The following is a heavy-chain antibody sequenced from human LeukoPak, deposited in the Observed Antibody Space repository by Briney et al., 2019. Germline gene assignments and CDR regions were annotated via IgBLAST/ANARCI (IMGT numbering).Heavy chain of an antibody. J-gene: IGHJ4*02. CDR2: VSYTGRT. Sequence: SETLSLTCTVSDGSISSYYWTWIRQPPGKGPEWIGYVSYTGRTNYNPSLTSRLTISVDTSQKQFSLKLRSVTAADTAVYYCARIPDISGWPFDYWGQGVLVTVAS. D-gene: IGHD6-19*01. V-gene: IGHV4-59*12. CDR3: ARIPDISGWPFDY. CDR1: DGSISSYY.